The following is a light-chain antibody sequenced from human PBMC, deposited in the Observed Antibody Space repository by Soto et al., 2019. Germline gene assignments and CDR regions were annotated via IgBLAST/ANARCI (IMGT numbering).Light chain of an antibody. J-gene: IGKJ1*01. V-gene: IGKV1-39*01. Sequence: DIQMTQSPSSLSASVGDRVTITCRASQSISSYLNWYQQKPGKAPKLLIYAASSLQSGVPSRFSGSGSGTDFTLTISSLQPEDFATYSCQQRYRPLWTFDQGTKVEIK. CDR2: AAS. CDR1: QSISSY. CDR3: QQRYRPLWT.